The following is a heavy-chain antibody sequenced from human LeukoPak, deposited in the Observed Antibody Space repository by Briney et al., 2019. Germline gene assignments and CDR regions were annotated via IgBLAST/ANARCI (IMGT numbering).Heavy chain of an antibody. Sequence: SETLSLTCTVSGGSVSSGSYYWSWIRQPPGKGLEWIGYIYYSGSTNYNPSLKSRVTISVDTSKNQFSLKLSSVTAADTAVYYCARDFWYCSSTSCYGSWFDPWGQGTLVTVSS. D-gene: IGHD2-2*01. CDR3: ARDFWYCSSTSCYGSWFDP. CDR1: GGSVSSGSYY. CDR2: IYYSGST. J-gene: IGHJ5*02. V-gene: IGHV4-61*01.